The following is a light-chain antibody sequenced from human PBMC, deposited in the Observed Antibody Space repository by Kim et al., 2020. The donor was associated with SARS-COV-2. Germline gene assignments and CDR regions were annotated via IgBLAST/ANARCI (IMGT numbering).Light chain of an antibody. V-gene: IGKV3-20*01. CDR2: GAS. J-gene: IGKJ5*01. CDR1: QSVSHSY. Sequence: DTVLTQSPATLSLSPGERATLSCRASQSVSHSYLAWYQQKPGQSPRLFMYGASSRATGIPDRFSGSGSGTDFTLSISRLEPEDSAVYYCQQYGNSPITFGQGTRLEIK. CDR3: QQYGNSPIT.